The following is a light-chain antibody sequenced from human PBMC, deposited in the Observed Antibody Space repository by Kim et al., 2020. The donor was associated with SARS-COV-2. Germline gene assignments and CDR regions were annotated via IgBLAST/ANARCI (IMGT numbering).Light chain of an antibody. CDR2: QDS. Sequence: PGQTASITCSGDKLGDKYACWYQQKPGQSPVVVIYQDSKRPSGIPERFSGSNSGNTATLTISGTQAMDEADYYCQAWDSSTGVVFGGGTKLTVL. V-gene: IGLV3-1*01. CDR1: KLGDKY. J-gene: IGLJ2*01. CDR3: QAWDSSTGVV.